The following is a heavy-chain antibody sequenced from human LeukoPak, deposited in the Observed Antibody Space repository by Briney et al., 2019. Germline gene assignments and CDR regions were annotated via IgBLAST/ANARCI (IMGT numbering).Heavy chain of an antibody. CDR1: GFTFSSYA. D-gene: IGHD4-23*01. V-gene: IGHV4-34*01. CDR3: ARFGGLRGSYYYYYYMDV. J-gene: IGHJ6*03. CDR2: INHSGST. Sequence: ESLRLSCAASGFTFSSYAMNWVRQPPGKGLEWIGEINHSGSTNYNPSLKSRVTISVDTSKNQFSLKLSSVTAADTAVYYCARFGGLRGSYYYYYYMDVWGKGTTVTISS.